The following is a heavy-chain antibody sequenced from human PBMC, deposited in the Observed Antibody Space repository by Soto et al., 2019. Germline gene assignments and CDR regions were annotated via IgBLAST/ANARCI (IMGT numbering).Heavy chain of an antibody. V-gene: IGHV1-2*02. Sequence: XSVKVACKASGCPFTGYDMLWVRQAPGQGLEWMGWIIPNSGATNYAQKFQCRVTMTRDTSTSTAYMELSSLRSDDTAVYYCAREEGNVAYYGMDVWGQGTTVTVSS. CDR1: GCPFTGYD. D-gene: IGHD1-1*01. CDR3: AREEGNVAYYGMDV. J-gene: IGHJ6*02. CDR2: IIPNSGAT.